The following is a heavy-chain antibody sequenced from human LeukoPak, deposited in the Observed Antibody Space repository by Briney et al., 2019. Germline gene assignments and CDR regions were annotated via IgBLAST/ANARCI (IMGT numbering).Heavy chain of an antibody. J-gene: IGHJ4*02. CDR1: GFTVSSNQ. CDR2: IYSAGGT. CDR3: AGGYGGNSHPGY. Sequence: PGGSLRLSCAAFGFTVSSNQMSWVRQAPGKGLEWVSLIYSAGGTHYVDSVKGRFTISRDNSKNTPYLQMDNLRAEDTAVYYCAGGYGGNSHPGYWGQGTLVTVSS. V-gene: IGHV3-53*01. D-gene: IGHD4-23*01.